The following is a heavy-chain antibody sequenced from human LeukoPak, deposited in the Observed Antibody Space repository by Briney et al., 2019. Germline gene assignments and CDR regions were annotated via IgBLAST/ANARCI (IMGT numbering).Heavy chain of an antibody. J-gene: IGHJ4*02. CDR3: ARQGLGSGWTFDY. Sequence: TSETLSLTCTVSGGSISSYHWSWIRQPPGKGLEWIGYIYYSGSTNYNPSLNSRVTISVDTSKNQFSLKLSSVTAADTAVYYCARQGLGSGWTFDYWGQGTLVTVPS. D-gene: IGHD6-19*01. CDR1: GGSISSYH. V-gene: IGHV4-59*08. CDR2: IYYSGST.